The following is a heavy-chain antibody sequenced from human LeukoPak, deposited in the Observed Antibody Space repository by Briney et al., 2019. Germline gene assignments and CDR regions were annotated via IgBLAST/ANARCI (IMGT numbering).Heavy chain of an antibody. CDR2: IYYTGSS. V-gene: IGHV4-59*01. D-gene: IGHD2-21*02. CDR1: GGSISTYY. J-gene: IGHJ3*01. Sequence: KTSETLSLTCTVSGGSISTYYWNWIRQPPGEGLEWIGYIYYTGSSNYNPSLKSRVTISLDTSKNQFSLKLSSVTAADTAVYYCVRRVVVVTADDKSDAFDVWGQGTVVTVSS. CDR3: VRRVVVVTADDKSDAFDV.